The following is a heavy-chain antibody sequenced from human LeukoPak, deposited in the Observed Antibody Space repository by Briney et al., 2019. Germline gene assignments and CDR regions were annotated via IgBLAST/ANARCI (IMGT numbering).Heavy chain of an antibody. D-gene: IGHD3-22*01. J-gene: IGHJ4*02. CDR1: GGSISSYY. V-gene: IGHV4-59*01. CDR3: ARGGGGYYYDSSGYPPLDY. CDR2: IYYSGST. Sequence: PSETLSLTCTVSGGSISSYYWSWIRQPPGKGLEWIGYIYYSGSTNYNPSLKSRVTISVDTPKNQFSLKLSSVTAADTAVYYCARGGGGYYYDSSGYPPLDYWGQGTLVTVSS.